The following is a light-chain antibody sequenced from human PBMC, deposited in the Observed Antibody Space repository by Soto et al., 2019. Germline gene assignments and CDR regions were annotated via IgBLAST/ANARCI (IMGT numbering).Light chain of an antibody. CDR2: DAS. J-gene: IGKJ5*01. V-gene: IGKV3-11*01. CDR3: QQRSSWPIT. Sequence: EIVMTQFPATLSVSPGERATLSCRASQSLRSNIAWYQQRPGQAPRLLIYDASRRATGIPARFSGSGSGADFTLTISTLQPEDFAVYYCQQRSSWPITFGQGTRLEIK. CDR1: QSLRSN.